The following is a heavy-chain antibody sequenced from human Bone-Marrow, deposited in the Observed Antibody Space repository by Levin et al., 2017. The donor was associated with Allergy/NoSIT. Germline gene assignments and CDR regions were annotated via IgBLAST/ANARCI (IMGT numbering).Heavy chain of an antibody. Sequence: GSLRLSCTVSGVSMSGYYWSWIRQSPGKGLEWIGYVYYSGYSKSNPSLNSRVTISMDTPTNQISLRLTSVTAADTAVYYCARDSELGADAFDIWGQGTMVIVSS. V-gene: IGHV4-59*01. CDR3: ARDSELGADAFDI. J-gene: IGHJ3*02. D-gene: IGHD7-27*01. CDR1: GVSMSGYY. CDR2: VYYSGYS.